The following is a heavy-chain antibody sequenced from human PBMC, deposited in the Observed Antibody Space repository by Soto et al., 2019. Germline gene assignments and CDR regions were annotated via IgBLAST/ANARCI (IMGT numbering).Heavy chain of an antibody. CDR1: GYTFTGYY. CDR3: ARSRRWSSRGSPRFDY. J-gene: IGHJ4*02. V-gene: IGHV1-2*02. D-gene: IGHD6-13*01. CDR2: INPNSGGT. Sequence: ASVKVSCKASGYTFTGYYMHWVRQAPGQGLEWMGWINPNSGGTNYAQKFQGRVTMTRDTSISTAYMELSRLRPDDTAVYYCARSRRWSSRGSPRFDYWGQGTLVTVSS.